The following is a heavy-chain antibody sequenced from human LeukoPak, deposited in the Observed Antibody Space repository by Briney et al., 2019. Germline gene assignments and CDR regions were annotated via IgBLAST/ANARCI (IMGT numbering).Heavy chain of an antibody. CDR3: AKALLTDFWSTYSY. J-gene: IGHJ4*02. D-gene: IGHD3-3*01. CDR2: IAYDGSNK. Sequence: GGSLRLSCAASGFTFSSHWMHWVRQAPGKGLEWVAVIAYDGSNKYYGDSVKGRFTISRDNSKNTLYLQMNSLRAEDTAVYYCAKALLTDFWSTYSYWGQGTLVTVSS. CDR1: GFTFSSHW. V-gene: IGHV3-30*18.